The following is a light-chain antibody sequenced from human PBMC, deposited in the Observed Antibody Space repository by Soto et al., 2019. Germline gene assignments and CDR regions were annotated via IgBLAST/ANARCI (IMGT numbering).Light chain of an antibody. CDR3: SSYAGSNILYV. J-gene: IGLJ1*01. Sequence: QSVLTQPPSASGSPGQLVTISCTGTSSDVGGYNYVSWYQQHPGKAPKLMIYEVSKRPSGVPDRFSGSKSGNTASLTVSGLQAEDEADYYCSSYAGSNILYVFGTGTRSPS. V-gene: IGLV2-8*01. CDR2: EVS. CDR1: SSDVGGYNY.